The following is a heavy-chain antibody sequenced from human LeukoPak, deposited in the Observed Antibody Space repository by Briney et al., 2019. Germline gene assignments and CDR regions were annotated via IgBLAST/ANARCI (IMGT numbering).Heavy chain of an antibody. CDR2: ISHHAIHK. Sequence: GGSLRLSCAASGFTFNNYAMGWVRQAPGQGLEWVAVISHHAIHKYYADSVKGRFTISRDSSKNTVSLQMNSLRGEDTAVYYCTKDRSGTVQGSFGMDVWGQGTTVTVSS. V-gene: IGHV3-30*04. CDR1: GFTFNNYA. CDR3: TKDRSGTVQGSFGMDV. J-gene: IGHJ6*02. D-gene: IGHD3-10*01.